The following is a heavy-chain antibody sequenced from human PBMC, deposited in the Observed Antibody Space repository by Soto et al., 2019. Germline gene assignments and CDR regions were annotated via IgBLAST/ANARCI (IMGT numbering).Heavy chain of an antibody. V-gene: IGHV3-23*01. CDR1: GFTFSSYA. Sequence: EVQLLESGGGLVQPGGSLRLSCAASGFTFSSYAMRWVRQTPGKGLEWVSAISGSGGSTYYADSVKGRFTISRDNSKNTLYLQMNSLRAEDTAVYYCARRGSGSYYDYWGQGTLVTVSS. D-gene: IGHD1-26*01. J-gene: IGHJ4*02. CDR2: ISGSGGST. CDR3: ARRGSGSYYDY.